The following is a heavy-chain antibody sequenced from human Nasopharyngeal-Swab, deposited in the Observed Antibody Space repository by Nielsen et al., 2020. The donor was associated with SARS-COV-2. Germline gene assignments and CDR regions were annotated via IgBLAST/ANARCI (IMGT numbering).Heavy chain of an antibody. Sequence: GESLKIPFAASGFPVTSNYMNWVRQTPGKGLELVSVIYSGGSTYYADSVKGRFTTSRDNSKNTLFLQMNSLRAEDTAVYYCAGSGGSELDYWGQGTLVTVSS. J-gene: IGHJ4*02. V-gene: IGHV3-53*01. CDR2: IYSGGST. CDR1: GFPVTSNY. CDR3: AGSGGSELDY. D-gene: IGHD3-10*01.